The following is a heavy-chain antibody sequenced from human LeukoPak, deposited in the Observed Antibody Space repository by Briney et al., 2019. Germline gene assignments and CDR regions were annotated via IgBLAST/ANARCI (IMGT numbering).Heavy chain of an antibody. CDR2: INSSGGGI. CDR3: ARDVYGMDV. J-gene: IGHJ6*02. Sequence: ASVKVSCKASGYTFASYYMHWVRQAPGQGLEWMGVINSSGGGITYAQKFQGRVSMTRDTSTSTVYMELSSLRSEDTAVYYCARDVYGMDVWGQGTTVTVSS. V-gene: IGHV1-46*01. CDR1: GYTFASYY.